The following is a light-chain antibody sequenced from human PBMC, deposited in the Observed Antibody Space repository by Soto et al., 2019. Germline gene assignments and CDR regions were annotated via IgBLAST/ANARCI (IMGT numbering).Light chain of an antibody. J-gene: IGKJ3*01. CDR3: QQDCSSPLFT. V-gene: IGKV3-20*01. CDR1: QSVSSSY. CDR2: GAS. Sequence: EIVLTQSPGTLSLSPGERATLSCRASQSVSSSYLAWYQQKPGQAPRLLIYGASSSATGIPDRFSGSGSGTDFTLTISRLEPEDCAVYDCQQDCSSPLFTFGPGTKVDSK.